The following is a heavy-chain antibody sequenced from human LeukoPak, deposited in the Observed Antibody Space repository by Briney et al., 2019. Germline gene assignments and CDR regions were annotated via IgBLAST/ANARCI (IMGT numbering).Heavy chain of an antibody. CDR2: ISAYNGNT. Sequence: GASLKVSCKASGYTFTSYGISWVRQAPGQGLEWMGWISAYNGNTNYAQKLKGRVTITTDTSTSTAYMELRTLRSDDTAVYYCARVSSHRNYDFWSGYYSPPDYWGQGTLVTVSS. CDR1: GYTFTSYG. V-gene: IGHV1-18*01. CDR3: ARVSSHRNYDFWSGYYSPPDY. D-gene: IGHD3-3*01. J-gene: IGHJ4*02.